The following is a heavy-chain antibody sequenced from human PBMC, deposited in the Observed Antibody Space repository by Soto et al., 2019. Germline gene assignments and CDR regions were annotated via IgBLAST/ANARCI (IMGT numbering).Heavy chain of an antibody. CDR2: IYSGGST. CDR1: GFTVSSNY. CDR3: ARVIGIQLWSPEYYFDY. J-gene: IGHJ4*02. Sequence: GGSLRLSCAASGFTVSSNYMSWVRQAPGKGLEWVSVIYSGGSTYYADSVKGRFTISRDNSKNTLYLQMNSLRAEDTAVYYCARVIGIQLWSPEYYFDYWGQGTLVTVSS. D-gene: IGHD5-18*01. V-gene: IGHV3-53*01.